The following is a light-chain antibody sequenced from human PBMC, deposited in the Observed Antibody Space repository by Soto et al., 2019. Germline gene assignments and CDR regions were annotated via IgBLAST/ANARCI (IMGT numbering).Light chain of an antibody. CDR2: ATS. J-gene: IGKJ4*01. CDR1: QSVGNN. CDR3: QQYGDWPLT. Sequence: EIVLTQSPATLSVSPGERATLSCRASQSVGNNFAWYQQKPGQAPRLLIFATSTRATGVPAWFSGSGSGTEFSLTISSLQSEDFAVYYCQQYGDWPLTFGGGAKVEIE. V-gene: IGKV3-15*01.